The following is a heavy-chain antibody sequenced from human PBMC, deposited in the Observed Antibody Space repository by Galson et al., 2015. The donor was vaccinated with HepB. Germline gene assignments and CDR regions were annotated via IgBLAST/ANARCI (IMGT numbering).Heavy chain of an antibody. D-gene: IGHD6-19*01. CDR3: TRDFGSGWPFDF. V-gene: IGHV1-2*02. CDR2: VNPNSGGT. Sequence: SVKVSCKASGYTFTNYGISWVRQAPGQGLEWMGWVNPNSGGTNYAQKFQGRVTMTRDTSISTAYMELTRLRSDDTAVYYCTRDFGSGWPFDFWGQGAVVTVSS. J-gene: IGHJ4*02. CDR1: GYTFTNYG.